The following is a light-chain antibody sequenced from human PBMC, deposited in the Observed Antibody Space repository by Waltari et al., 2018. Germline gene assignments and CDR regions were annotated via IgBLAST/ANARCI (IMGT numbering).Light chain of an antibody. CDR2: ASS. CDR3: QQYFSTLTLT. Sequence: DIQMTQSPSSLSASVGDRVTITCRASRGISNSLAWYQQKPGKAPKLLLYASSRLESGVPSRFSGSGSGTDYSLTISSLQPEDFATYYCQQYFSTLTLTFGGGTKVEIK. J-gene: IGKJ4*01. V-gene: IGKV1-NL1*01. CDR1: RGISNS.